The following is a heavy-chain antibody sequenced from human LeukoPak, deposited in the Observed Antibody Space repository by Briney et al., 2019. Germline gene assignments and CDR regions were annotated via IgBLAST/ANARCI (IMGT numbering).Heavy chain of an antibody. J-gene: IGHJ5*02. CDR1: GYTFTSYG. V-gene: IGHV1-18*04. CDR3: ARLYYYGSGSYNWFDP. D-gene: IGHD3-10*01. Sequence: GASVKVSCKASGYTFTSYGISWVQQAPGQGLEWMGWISAYNGNTNYAQKLQGRVTMTTDTSTSTAYMELRSLRSDDTAVYYCARLYYYGSGSYNWFDPWGQGTLVTVSS. CDR2: ISAYNGNT.